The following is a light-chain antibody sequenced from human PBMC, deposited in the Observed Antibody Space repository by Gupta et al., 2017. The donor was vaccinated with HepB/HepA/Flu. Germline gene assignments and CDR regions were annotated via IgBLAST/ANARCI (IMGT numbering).Light chain of an antibody. CDR2: GAS. CDR3: QQYVSFPIT. V-gene: IGKV1-16*01. CDR1: QGISNY. Sequence: DIQLTKPPSSLSASVGDRVTITCRASQGISNYLAWFQQKPGQPPKSLIYGASRVQSGVPSRFSGSGSGTDFTLTISSLQPEDFATYYCQQYVSFPITFGQGTQLDIK. J-gene: IGKJ5*01.